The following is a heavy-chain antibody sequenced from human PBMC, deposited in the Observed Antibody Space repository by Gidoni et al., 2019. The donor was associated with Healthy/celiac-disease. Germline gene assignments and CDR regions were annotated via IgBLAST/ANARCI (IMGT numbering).Heavy chain of an antibody. Sequence: QVQLVQSGAEVKKPGASVKVSCKASGYTFTSYGISWVRQAPGQGLEWMGWISAYNGNTNYAQKLQGRVTMTTDTSTSTAYMERRSLRSDDTAVYYCARDRPYYYDSSGSRQNYYYYYGMDVWGQGTTVTVSS. D-gene: IGHD3-22*01. CDR1: GYTFTSYG. CDR3: ARDRPYYYDSSGSRQNYYYYYGMDV. J-gene: IGHJ6*02. CDR2: ISAYNGNT. V-gene: IGHV1-18*01.